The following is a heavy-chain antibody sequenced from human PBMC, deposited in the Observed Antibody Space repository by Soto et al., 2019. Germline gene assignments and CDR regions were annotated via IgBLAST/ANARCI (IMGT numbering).Heavy chain of an antibody. CDR2: INPNSGGT. Sequence: ASVKVSCKASGYTFTGYYMHWVRQAPGQGLEWMGWINPNSGGTNYAQKFQGWVTMTRDTSISTAYMELSRLRSDDTAVYYCARDRGSYSSSWGVDAFDIWGQGTMVTVSS. CDR3: ARDRGSYSSSWGVDAFDI. V-gene: IGHV1-2*04. CDR1: GYTFTGYY. D-gene: IGHD6-13*01. J-gene: IGHJ3*02.